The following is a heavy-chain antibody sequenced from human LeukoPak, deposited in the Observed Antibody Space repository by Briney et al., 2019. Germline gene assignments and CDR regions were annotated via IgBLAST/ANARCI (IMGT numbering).Heavy chain of an antibody. Sequence: SETLSLTCAVYGGSFSGYYWSWIRQPPGKGLEWIGEINHSGSTNYNPSLKSRVTISVDTSKGQFSLKLSSVTAADTAVYYCARGSPYGRNWFDPWGQGTLVTVSS. J-gene: IGHJ5*02. V-gene: IGHV4-34*01. CDR2: INHSGST. D-gene: IGHD3-10*01. CDR3: ARGSPYGRNWFDP. CDR1: GGSFSGYY.